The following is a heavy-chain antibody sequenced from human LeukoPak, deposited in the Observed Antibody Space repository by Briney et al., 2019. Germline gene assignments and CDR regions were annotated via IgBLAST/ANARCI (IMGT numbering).Heavy chain of an antibody. J-gene: IGHJ3*02. V-gene: IGHV4-61*02. CDR1: GGSISSGSYY. D-gene: IGHD3-22*01. CDR3: ARTPPGPYYYDSSGYPLSDAFDI. CDR2: IHTSGST. Sequence: PSQTLSLTCTVSGGSISSGSYYWSWIRQPAGKGLEWIGRIHTSGSTNYNPSLKSRVTISVDKSKNQFSLKLSSVTAADTAVYYCARTPPGPYYYDSSGYPLSDAFDIWGQGTMVTVSS.